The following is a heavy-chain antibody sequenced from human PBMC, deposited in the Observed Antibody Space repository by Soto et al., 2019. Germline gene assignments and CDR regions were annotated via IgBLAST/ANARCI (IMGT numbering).Heavy chain of an antibody. CDR3: PPGGLYYRESESPRRAYHFDF. CDR1: GGTFNNYV. D-gene: IGHD3-16*01. CDR2: IIPIFGTT. J-gene: IGHJ4*02. Sequence: QVQLVQSGAEVKKPGSSVTVSCKASGGTFNNYVISWVRQAPGQGLEWMGGIIPIFGTTNYALKFQGRVTVPAAKSTSTTYTAQRTLRSAETPVYYSPPGGLYYRESESPRRAYHFDFWGQGILVTVTS. V-gene: IGHV1-69*06.